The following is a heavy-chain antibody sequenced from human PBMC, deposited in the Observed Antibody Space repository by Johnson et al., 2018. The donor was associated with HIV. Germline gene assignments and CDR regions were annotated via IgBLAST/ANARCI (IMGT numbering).Heavy chain of an antibody. J-gene: IGHJ3*02. V-gene: IGHV3-23*04. CDR2: ISYSGSST. Sequence: VQLVESGGGLVQPGGSLRLSCAASGFSFDSHAINWVRQAPGKGLQWVSAISYSGSSTYYADSVKGRFTVSRDNSKNTLYLQMNSLKTEDTAVYYCTTDQAGDYVWGNYRYAFDIWGQGTVVTVSS. CDR3: TTDQAGDYVWGNYRYAFDI. CDR1: GFSFDSHA. D-gene: IGHD3-16*02.